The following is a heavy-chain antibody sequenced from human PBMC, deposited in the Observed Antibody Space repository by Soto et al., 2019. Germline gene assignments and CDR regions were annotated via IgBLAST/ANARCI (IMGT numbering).Heavy chain of an antibody. CDR3: AREDTVAGWFNP. CDR2: IYYSGST. V-gene: IGHV4-30-4*01. D-gene: IGHD5-18*01. CDR1: CGSISSGDYY. Sequence: SETLSLTCTVSCGSISSGDYYWSWIRQPPGKGLEWIGYIYYSGSTYYNPSLKSRVTISVDTSKNQFSLKLSSVTAADTAVYYCAREDTVAGWFNPWGQGTLVTVSS. J-gene: IGHJ5*02.